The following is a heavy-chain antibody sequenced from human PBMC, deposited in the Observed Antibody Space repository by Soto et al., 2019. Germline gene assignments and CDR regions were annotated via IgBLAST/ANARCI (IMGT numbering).Heavy chain of an antibody. J-gene: IGHJ4*02. CDR2: MNPKSANT. CDR1: RYTFISYD. CDR3: ARSPSWETTVTPCYFDY. D-gene: IGHD4-4*01. V-gene: IGHV1-8*01. Sequence: ASVKVSCKASRYTFISYDINWVRQATGQGLEWMGWMNPKSANTGYAQNFQGRVTMTRNTSISTAYMELSSLRSEDTAVYYCARSPSWETTVTPCYFDYWGQGTLVTVSS.